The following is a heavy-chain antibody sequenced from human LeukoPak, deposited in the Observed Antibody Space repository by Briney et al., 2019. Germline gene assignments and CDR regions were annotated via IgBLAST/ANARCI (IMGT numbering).Heavy chain of an antibody. CDR1: GFTFSSYG. CDR3: AKDGGSYGPSYYYGMDV. J-gene: IGHJ6*02. D-gene: IGHD5-18*01. Sequence: PGGSLRPPCAASGFTFSSYGMHWVRQAPGKGLEWVAVISYDGSNKYYADSVKGRFTISRDNSKNTQYLQMNSLRAEDTAVYYCAKDGGSYGPSYYYGMDVWGQGTTVTVSS. CDR2: ISYDGSNK. V-gene: IGHV3-30*18.